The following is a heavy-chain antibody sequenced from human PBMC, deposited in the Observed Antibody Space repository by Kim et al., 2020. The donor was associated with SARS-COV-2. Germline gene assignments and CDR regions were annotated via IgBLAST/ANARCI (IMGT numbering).Heavy chain of an antibody. Sequence: SETLSLTCAVYGGSFSGYYWSWIRQPPGKGLEWIGEINHSGSTNYNPSLKSRVTISVDTSKNQFSLKLSSVTAADTAVYYCATTNGASIAARPQDYWGQGTLVTVSS. D-gene: IGHD6-6*01. CDR2: INHSGST. V-gene: IGHV4-34*01. CDR1: GGSFSGYY. CDR3: ATTNGASIAARPQDY. J-gene: IGHJ4*02.